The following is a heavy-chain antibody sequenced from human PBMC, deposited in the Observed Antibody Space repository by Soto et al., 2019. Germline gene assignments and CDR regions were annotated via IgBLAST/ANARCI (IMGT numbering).Heavy chain of an antibody. CDR2: IYYSGST. CDR1: GGSISSGGYY. Sequence: QVQLQESGPGLVKPSQTLSLTCTVSGGSISSGGYYWSWIRQHPGKGLEWIGYIYYSGSTYYNPSLKSRVTISVDTSKKHFSLKLSSVTAADTAVYHCARVCGGYCYNGMDVWGQGTTVTVSS. V-gene: IGHV4-31*03. CDR3: ARVCGGYCYNGMDV. D-gene: IGHD2-21*01. J-gene: IGHJ6*02.